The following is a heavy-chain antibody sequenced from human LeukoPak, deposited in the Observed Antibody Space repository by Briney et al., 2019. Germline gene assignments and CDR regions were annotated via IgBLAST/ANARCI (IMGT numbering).Heavy chain of an antibody. D-gene: IGHD3-3*01. CDR3: GRDWELRFHQGGLDY. CDR1: GYTFVGYY. Sequence: GASVKVSCKGSGYTFVGYYIHWVRHVPGQGLEWMGRINPRDGETSFAQKFQGRVTMTRDTSISTAYMELSGLRSDDTAVYYCGRDWELRFHQGGLDYWGQGTLVTVSS. CDR2: INPRDGET. J-gene: IGHJ4*02. V-gene: IGHV1-2*06.